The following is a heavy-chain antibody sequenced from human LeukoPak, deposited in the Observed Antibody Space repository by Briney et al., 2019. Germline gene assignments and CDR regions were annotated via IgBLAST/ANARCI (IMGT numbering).Heavy chain of an antibody. CDR3: ASQQWGVDY. Sequence: ASVKVSCKAAGYTFTAYYMQWGRQAPRQGLEWMGWINPNSGGTNYAQKFQGRVTMTRDTSISTAYMELSRLRSDDTAVYYCASQQWGVDYWGQGTLVTVSS. CDR1: GYTFTAYY. J-gene: IGHJ4*02. CDR2: INPNSGGT. D-gene: IGHD1-26*01. V-gene: IGHV1-2*02.